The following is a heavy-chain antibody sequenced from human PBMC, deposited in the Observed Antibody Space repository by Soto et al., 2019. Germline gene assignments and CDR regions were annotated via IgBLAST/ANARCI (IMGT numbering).Heavy chain of an antibody. CDR1: GGSISSGGYY. CDR2: IYYSGST. J-gene: IGHJ4*02. V-gene: IGHV4-31*03. CDR3: ARGPVVVVAATSRYFDY. Sequence: SETLSLTCTVSGGSISSGGYYWSWIRQRPGKGLEWIGYIYYSGSTYYNPSLKSRVTISVDTSKNQFSLKLSSVTAADTAVYYCARGPVVVVAATSRYFDYWGQGTLVTVSS. D-gene: IGHD2-15*01.